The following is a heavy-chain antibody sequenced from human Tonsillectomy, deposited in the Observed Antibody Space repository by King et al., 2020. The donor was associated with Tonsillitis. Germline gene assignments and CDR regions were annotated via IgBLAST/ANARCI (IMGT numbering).Heavy chain of an antibody. Sequence: VQLVESGGGLVQPGGSLRLSCAASGFTFSSYSMNWVRQAPGKGLEWVSYISSSSITIYYADSVKGRFTISSDNAKNSLYLQMNSLSAEDTAVYYCARDVDYWGQETLVTVSS. V-gene: IGHV3-48*01. CDR2: ISSSSITI. CDR3: ARDVDY. J-gene: IGHJ4*02. CDR1: GFTFSSYS.